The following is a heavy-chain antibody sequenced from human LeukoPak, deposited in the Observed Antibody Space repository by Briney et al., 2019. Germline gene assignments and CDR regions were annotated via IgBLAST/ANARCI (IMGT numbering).Heavy chain of an antibody. V-gene: IGHV3-21*01. CDR1: GFTFSSYS. CDR3: AKDRGYSHGFDY. CDR2: ISSSSSYI. Sequence: KSGGSLRLSCAASGFTFSSYSMNWVRQAPGKGLEWVSSISSSSSYIYYADSVKGRFTISRDNSKNTVYLQMNSLRAEDTAVYNCAKDRGYSHGFDYWGQGTLVTVSS. D-gene: IGHD5-18*01. J-gene: IGHJ4*02.